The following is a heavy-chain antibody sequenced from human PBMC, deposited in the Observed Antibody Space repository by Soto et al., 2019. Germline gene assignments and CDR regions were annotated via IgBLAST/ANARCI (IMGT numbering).Heavy chain of an antibody. CDR1: GYTFTTHG. CDR2: VRGDNGHT. Sequence: QVQLVQSGAEVKKPGASVKVSCKASGYTFTTHGISWVRQVPGQGLGWMGWVRGDNGHTNYAQSLQGRVTMTTDTSTNSGYVEQRRLRSDDTAVYYCARDLGYCRSGTCYREWFEPWGQGTLVTVSS. CDR3: ARDLGYCRSGTCYREWFEP. D-gene: IGHD2-15*01. J-gene: IGHJ5*02. V-gene: IGHV1-18*01.